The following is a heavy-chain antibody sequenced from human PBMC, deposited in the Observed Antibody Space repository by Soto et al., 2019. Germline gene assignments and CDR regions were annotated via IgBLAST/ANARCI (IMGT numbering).Heavy chain of an antibody. V-gene: IGHV1-46*01. Sequence: QVQLVQSGAEVKKPGASVKLSCTASGYTFTNYYIHWVRQAPGQGLEWMAIINPNGGSTNYAQKFQGRVNLTRDTSTSTVYMDLSSLKSEDTAVYYCARGLAAGDYWGQGTLVTVSS. CDR2: INPNGGST. J-gene: IGHJ4*02. CDR3: ARGLAAGDY. CDR1: GYTFTNYY. D-gene: IGHD6-13*01.